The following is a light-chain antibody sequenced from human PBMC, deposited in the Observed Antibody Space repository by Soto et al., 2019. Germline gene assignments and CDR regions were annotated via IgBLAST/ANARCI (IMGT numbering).Light chain of an antibody. V-gene: IGKV1-17*03. CDR1: QGISNY. CDR3: LQHSGYPPYT. Sequence: DIQMTQSPSAMSASLGDRVTITCRASQGISNYLAWFQQKPGEVPKRLIYAASTLESGVPSRFSGSGSGTEFILTISSLQPEDFATYYCLQHSGYPPYTFGQGTKLEI. J-gene: IGKJ2*01. CDR2: AAS.